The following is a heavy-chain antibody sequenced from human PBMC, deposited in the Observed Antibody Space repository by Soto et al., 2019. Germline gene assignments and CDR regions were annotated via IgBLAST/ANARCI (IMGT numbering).Heavy chain of an antibody. CDR1: GGSISSSSYY. V-gene: IGHV4-39*01. Sequence: SETLSLTCTVSGGSISSSSYYWGWIRQPPGKGLEWIGSIYYSGSTYYNPSLKSRVTISVDTSKNQFSLKLSSVTAADTAVYYCASPPRGMGIDYWGQGTLVTVSS. CDR3: ASPPRGMGIDY. CDR2: IYYSGST. D-gene: IGHD3-16*01. J-gene: IGHJ4*02.